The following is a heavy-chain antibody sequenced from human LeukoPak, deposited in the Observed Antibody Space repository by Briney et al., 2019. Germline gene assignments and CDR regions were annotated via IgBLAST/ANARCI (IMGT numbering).Heavy chain of an antibody. V-gene: IGHV3-21*01. D-gene: IGHD3-22*01. CDR2: ISYSSSYI. J-gene: IGHJ4*02. CDR3: ARVIWSSGYY. Sequence: GGSLRLSCAASGFTFSNYNMNWVRQAPGKGLEWVSSISYSSSYIYYADSVKGRFTISRDNAKNSLYLQMNSLRAEDTAVYYCARVIWSSGYYWGQGTLVTVSS. CDR1: GFTFSNYN.